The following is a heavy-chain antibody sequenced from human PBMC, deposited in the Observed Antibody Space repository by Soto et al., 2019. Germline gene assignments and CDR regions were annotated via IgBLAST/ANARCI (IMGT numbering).Heavy chain of an antibody. J-gene: IGHJ4*02. CDR3: TTGLAAAGTNY. Sequence: PGGSLRLSCAASGFTFNAAWMSWVRQAPGKGLEWIGRIKSKTDGGTTDFAAPVKGRFSLSRDDSKNTVYLQMNSLKIEDTAVYYCTTGLAAAGTNYWGQGTLVTVYS. CDR1: GFTFNAAW. CDR2: IKSKTDGGTT. V-gene: IGHV3-15*01. D-gene: IGHD6-13*01.